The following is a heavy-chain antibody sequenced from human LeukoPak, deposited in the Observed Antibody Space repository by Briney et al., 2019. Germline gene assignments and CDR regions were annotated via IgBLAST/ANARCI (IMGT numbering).Heavy chain of an antibody. CDR2: INHSGST. Sequence: PSETLSLTCAVYGGSFSGYYWSWIRQPPGRGLEWIGEINHSGSTNYNPSLKSRVTISVDTSKNQFSLKLSSVTAADTAVYYCARYSYGFTYYFDYWGQGTLVTVSS. D-gene: IGHD5-18*01. CDR1: GGSFSGYY. CDR3: ARYSYGFTYYFDY. J-gene: IGHJ4*02. V-gene: IGHV4-34*01.